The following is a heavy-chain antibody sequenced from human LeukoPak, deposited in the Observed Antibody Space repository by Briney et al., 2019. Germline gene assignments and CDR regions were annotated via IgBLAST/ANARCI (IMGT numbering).Heavy chain of an antibody. V-gene: IGHV3-23*01. CDR1: GFTFTTNV. D-gene: IGHD6-19*01. Sequence: GGSLRLSCAASGFTFTTNVMTWVRQAPGKGLEWVAAIGADGGSTDYADSVRGRFTISRDNSKNNLFLQMNSLRAEETALYYCARRVGGTPDYWGRGTLVTVSS. CDR3: ARRVGGTPDY. J-gene: IGHJ4*02. CDR2: IGADGGST.